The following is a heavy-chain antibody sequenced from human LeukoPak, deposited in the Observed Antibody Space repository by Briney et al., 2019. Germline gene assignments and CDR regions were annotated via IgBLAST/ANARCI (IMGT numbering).Heavy chain of an antibody. D-gene: IGHD6-13*01. CDR2: IYYSGKT. V-gene: IGHV4-59*01. CDR3: ARVGAAGDYFFDY. J-gene: IGHJ4*02. CDR1: GGSISNYY. Sequence: SETLSLTCTVSGGSISNYYWSWIRQPPGKGLEWIGYIYYSGKTNYNPSLKSRVTISEDTSKNQFSLKLTSVTAADTAVYYCARVGAAGDYFFDYLGQGTLVTVSS.